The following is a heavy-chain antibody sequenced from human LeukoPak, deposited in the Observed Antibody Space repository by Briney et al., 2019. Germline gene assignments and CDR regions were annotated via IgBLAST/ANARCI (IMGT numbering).Heavy chain of an antibody. D-gene: IGHD3-16*02. J-gene: IGHJ4*02. CDR2: ISGSGGST. CDR1: GFTFSSYA. CDR3: GAYDYIWGSYRYRLSDY. Sequence: GGSLRLSCAASGFTFSSYAMSWVRQAPGKGLEWVSAISGSGGSTYYADAVKGRFTISRDNSKNTLYLQMNSLRAEDTAVYYCGAYDYIWGSYRYRLSDYWGQGTLVTVSS. V-gene: IGHV3-23*01.